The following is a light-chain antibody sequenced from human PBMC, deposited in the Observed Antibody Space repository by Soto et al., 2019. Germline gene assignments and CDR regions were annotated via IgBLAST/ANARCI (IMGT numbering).Light chain of an antibody. V-gene: IGKV1-5*03. CDR3: PQYNSYRADT. Sequence: DIQMTQSPSTLSASVGDRVTITCRASQSISSWLAWYQQKPGKAPKLLIYKASSLESGVPSRYSGSGSWTEFPLTISSLKPDDFATYHCPQYNSYRADTFGQGTKLEIK. J-gene: IGKJ2*01. CDR1: QSISSW. CDR2: KAS.